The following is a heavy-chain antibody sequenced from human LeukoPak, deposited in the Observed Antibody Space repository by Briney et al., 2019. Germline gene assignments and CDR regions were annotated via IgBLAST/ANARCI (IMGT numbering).Heavy chain of an antibody. CDR2: IIPILGIA. J-gene: IGHJ6*02. CDR3: NSRYCSSTSCFDVPAYYYYGMDV. D-gene: IGHD2-2*01. CDR1: GGTFSSYA. Sequence: SVKVSCKASGGTFSSYAISWVRQAPGQGLEWMARIIPILGIANYAQKFQGRVTIAADKSTSTAHMELSSLRSEDTAVYYCNSRYCSSTSCFDVPAYYYYGMDVWGQGTTVTVSS. V-gene: IGHV1-69*04.